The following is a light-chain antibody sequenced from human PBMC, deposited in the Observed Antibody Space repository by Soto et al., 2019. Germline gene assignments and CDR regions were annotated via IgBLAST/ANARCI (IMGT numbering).Light chain of an antibody. CDR1: QSVRSN. CDR2: DAS. Sequence: EIVITQSPATLSVSLGERATLSCRASQSVRSNLAWYQQKPGQAPRLLIYDASTRAPGIPARFSGSGSGTELTLTISSLQSDDFAVYHCQQYNNWPPTFGHGTRLEIK. V-gene: IGKV3-15*01. J-gene: IGKJ5*01. CDR3: QQYNNWPPT.